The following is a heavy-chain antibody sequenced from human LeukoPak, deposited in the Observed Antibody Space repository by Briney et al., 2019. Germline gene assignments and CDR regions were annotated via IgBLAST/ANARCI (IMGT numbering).Heavy chain of an antibody. J-gene: IGHJ3*01. Sequence: SETLSLTCTVSGGSVGSSPYYWAWVRQPPGRELDWIGSVSYSGRPSYTPSLESRVTISVDTSKNQFSLRLSSVTAADTAVYYCARDSSSWYRIDDAFDVWGQGAVVTVSS. CDR1: GGSVGSSPYY. D-gene: IGHD6-13*01. CDR3: ARDSSSWYRIDDAFDV. CDR2: VSYSGRP. V-gene: IGHV4-39*07.